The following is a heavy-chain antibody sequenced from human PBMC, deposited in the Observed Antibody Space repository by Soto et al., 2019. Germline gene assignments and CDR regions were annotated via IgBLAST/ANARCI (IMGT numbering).Heavy chain of an antibody. CDR3: TTDPPVGLMGLGS. CDR2: ISYDGSNK. V-gene: IGHV3-30*03. D-gene: IGHD1-26*01. J-gene: IGHJ5*02. Sequence: GGSLRLSCAASGFTFSSYGMHWVRQAPGKGLEWVAVISYDGSNKYYADSVKGRFTISRENSKNTLYLQMNSLRDEDTAVYYCTTDPPVGLMGLGSWGQGTMVTVSS. CDR1: GFTFSSYG.